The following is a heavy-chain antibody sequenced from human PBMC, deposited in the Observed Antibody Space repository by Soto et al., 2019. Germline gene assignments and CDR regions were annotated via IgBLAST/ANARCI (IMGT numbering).Heavy chain of an antibody. CDR1: GFTFSSYA. V-gene: IGHV3-30-3*01. D-gene: IGHD3-22*01. CDR2: ISYDGSNK. Sequence: QVQLVESRGGVVQPGRSLRLSCAASGFTFSSYAMHWVRQAPGKGLEWVAVISYDGSNKYYADSVKGRFTISRDNSKNTLYLQMNSLRAEDTAVYYCARAKGITMIVVDPGYWGQGTLVTVSS. CDR3: ARAKGITMIVVDPGY. J-gene: IGHJ4*02.